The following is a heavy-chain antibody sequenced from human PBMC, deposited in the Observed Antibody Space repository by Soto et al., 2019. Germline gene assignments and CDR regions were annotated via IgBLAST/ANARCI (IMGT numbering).Heavy chain of an antibody. CDR1: GYIFTGYH. V-gene: IGHV1-2*02. D-gene: IGHD3-9*01. J-gene: IGHJ6*02. CDR2: INPNSGDT. Sequence: ASVKVSCKASGYIFTGYHIHWVRQAPGRGLEWMGWINPNSGDTEYAQNFQGRVTMTRDTPFNLVYMEMSGLMPDDTAVYYCARDARGTRGFDEMDIWGQGTTVTVSS. CDR3: ARDARGTRGFDEMDI.